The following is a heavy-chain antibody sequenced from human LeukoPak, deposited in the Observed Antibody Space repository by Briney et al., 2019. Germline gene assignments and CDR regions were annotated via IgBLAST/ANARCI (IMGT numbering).Heavy chain of an antibody. V-gene: IGHV3-23*01. D-gene: IGHD3-10*01. J-gene: IGHJ4*02. Sequence: GGSLRLSCAVSGITLSNYGVSWVRQAPGKGLEWVAGISGSAGGTIYAASVKGRFTISRDNPKNTLYLQMNSLRAEDTAVYFCAKRGIVIRAVIIVGFHKEAYYFDDWGQGALVTVSS. CDR2: ISGSAGGT. CDR3: AKRGIVIRAVIIVGFHKEAYYFDD. CDR1: GITLSNYG.